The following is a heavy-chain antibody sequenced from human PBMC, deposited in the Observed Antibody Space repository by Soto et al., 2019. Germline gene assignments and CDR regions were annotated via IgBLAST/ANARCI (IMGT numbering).Heavy chain of an antibody. CDR2: INPRGFFT. Sequence: QVQLVQSGAEVKKPGASVKVSCKASGYTFTSYNIHWVRQAPGQGLEWVGMINPRGFFTTYAKKVRDSVTINGGTSTSTVDMELTTLRSEDTAMYYCARAAGRFGELFWFDPWGQGTLVSVSS. CDR3: ARAAGRFGELFWFDP. V-gene: IGHV1-46*01. CDR1: GYTFTSYN. D-gene: IGHD3-10*01. J-gene: IGHJ5*02.